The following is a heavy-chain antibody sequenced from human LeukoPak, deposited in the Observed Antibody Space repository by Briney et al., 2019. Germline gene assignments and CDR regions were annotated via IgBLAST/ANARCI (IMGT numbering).Heavy chain of an antibody. CDR2: IYHSGST. CDR3: AVLRYYYYMDV. D-gene: IGHD2/OR15-2a*01. V-gene: IGHV4-59*04. CDR1: GGSISSYY. Sequence: SETLSLTCTVSGGSISSYYWSWIRQPPGKGLEWIGSIYHSGSTYYNPSLNSRVTISIDTSKNQFSLKLRSVTAADTATYYCAVLRYYYYMDVWGKGTTVTVSS. J-gene: IGHJ6*03.